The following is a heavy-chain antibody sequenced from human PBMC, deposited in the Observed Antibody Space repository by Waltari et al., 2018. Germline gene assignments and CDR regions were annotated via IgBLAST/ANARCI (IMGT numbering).Heavy chain of an antibody. V-gene: IGHV4-34*01. Sequence: QVQLQQWGPGLLKPSETLSLTCGIFGGSFSAYYWSWIRQSPGKGLEWIGEINHSGDTNYNPSLKSRLTISADTSKNHFSLKLTSVTAADTGVYFCARLWATLRFLEWLIEVDRFDVWGPGTMVTVSS. CDR3: ARLWATLRFLEWLIEVDRFDV. J-gene: IGHJ3*01. CDR1: GGSFSAYY. CDR2: INHSGDT. D-gene: IGHD3-3*01.